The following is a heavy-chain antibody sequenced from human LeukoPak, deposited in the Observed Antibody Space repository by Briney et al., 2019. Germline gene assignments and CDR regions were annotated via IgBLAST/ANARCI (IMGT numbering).Heavy chain of an antibody. CDR1: GFTLSSYW. Sequence: GGSLRLSCAASGFTLSSYWMSWVRQAPGKGLEWVANIKQDGSETYYADSVKGRFTISRANAKNSLYLQMNSLRAEDTAVYYCARDVEYCSSTSCVEEHKHYYYYYMDVWGKGTTVTVSS. J-gene: IGHJ6*03. CDR3: ARDVEYCSSTSCVEEHKHYYYYYMDV. V-gene: IGHV3-7*01. D-gene: IGHD2-2*01. CDR2: IKQDGSET.